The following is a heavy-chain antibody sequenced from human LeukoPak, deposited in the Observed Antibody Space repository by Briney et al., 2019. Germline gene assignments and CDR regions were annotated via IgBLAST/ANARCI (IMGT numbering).Heavy chain of an antibody. CDR3: ARLSVIVGAALEYYYYYMDV. CDR1: GGSISSYY. D-gene: IGHD1-26*01. V-gene: IGHV4-34*01. J-gene: IGHJ6*03. CDR2: SNDSGGT. Sequence: SETLSLTCTVSGGSISSYYWSWIRQPPGKRLEWVGESNDSGGTNYNPSLKSRVTISADKSKNQVSLKLTSVTAADTAVYCARLSVIVGAALEYYYYYMDVWGQGTTVTVSS.